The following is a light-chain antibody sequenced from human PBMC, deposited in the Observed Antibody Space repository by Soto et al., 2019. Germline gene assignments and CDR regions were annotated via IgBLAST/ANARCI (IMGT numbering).Light chain of an antibody. CDR2: GND. V-gene: IGLV1-44*01. J-gene: IGLJ2*01. Sequence: QSVLTQPPSASGTPGQRVTVSCSGGSSNIGSKTVNWYQQMPETAPTLLIYGNDQRPSGVPDRFSGSKSGTSASLAISGLQSEDEADYYCAAWDDSLKAVVFGAGTKLTVL. CDR1: SSNIGSKT. CDR3: AAWDDSLKAVV.